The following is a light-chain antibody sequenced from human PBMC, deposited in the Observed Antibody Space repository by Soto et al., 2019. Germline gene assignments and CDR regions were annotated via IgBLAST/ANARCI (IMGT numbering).Light chain of an antibody. J-gene: IGKJ2*01. Sequence: VMTQSPAILSVSPGERVTLSCRASQSVMNSLAWYQQRPCQAPRLLIHGASTRATGIPARFSGSGSGTEFTLTISSLQSEDFAVYYCQQYHNWPPYTFGKGTKLEI. CDR3: QQYHNWPPYT. CDR1: QSVMNS. V-gene: IGKV3-15*01. CDR2: GAS.